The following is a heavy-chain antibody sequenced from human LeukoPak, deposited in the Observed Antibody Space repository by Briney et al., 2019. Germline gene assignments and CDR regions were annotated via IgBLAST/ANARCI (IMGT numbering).Heavy chain of an antibody. D-gene: IGHD2-8*01. CDR2: MYSGEST. CDR1: GFNVNTNY. V-gene: IGHV3-53*04. J-gene: IGHJ2*01. CDR3: ARAKWGSYWYFDL. Sequence: GGSLRLSCVASGFNVNTNYLSWVRQAPGKGLEWVSIMYSGESTYYANSVRGRFTISIHDSKNTLYLQMNTLRPEDTALYYCARAKWGSYWYFDLWGRGTLVTVSS.